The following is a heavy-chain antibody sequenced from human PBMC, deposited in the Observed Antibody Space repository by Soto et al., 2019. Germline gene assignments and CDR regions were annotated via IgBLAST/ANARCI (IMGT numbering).Heavy chain of an antibody. V-gene: IGHV3-23*01. CDR1: ALTFNNYA. D-gene: IGHD2-2*01. Sequence: PGGSLRLSCAASALTFNNYAMSWVRQAPGKGLEWVSAITASGGSTYYAASVRGRFTTSRDNSKNVHYLQMNSLRAEDTAVYYCAKDSDPRCCYGMDGWGQGTLVTVSS. J-gene: IGHJ4*02. CDR2: ITASGGST. CDR3: AKDSDPRCCYGMDG.